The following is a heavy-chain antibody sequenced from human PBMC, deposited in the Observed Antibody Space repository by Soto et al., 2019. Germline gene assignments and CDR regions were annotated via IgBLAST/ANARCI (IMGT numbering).Heavy chain of an antibody. J-gene: IGHJ6*02. V-gene: IGHV5-10-1*01. Sequence: GESLKISCKGSGYSFTSYWLSWVRQMPGKGLEWVGRIDPSESYTNYSPAFQGHVTISAGKSIRAAYLQWSSLRASDTAMYYYARHFTKQQLVHRRMNFCGRGTTDTVSS. CDR1: GYSFTSYW. D-gene: IGHD6-13*01. CDR3: ARHFTKQQLVHRRMNF. CDR2: IDPSESYT.